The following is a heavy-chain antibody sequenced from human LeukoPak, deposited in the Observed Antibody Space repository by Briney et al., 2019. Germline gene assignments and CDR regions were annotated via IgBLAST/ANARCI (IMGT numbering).Heavy chain of an antibody. Sequence: SETLSLTCTVVNGSIRPHYWSWIRQPPGKGLEWVGFIYYTGSPRYNPTLKSRVAMSVDMSKNQVSLTLYSVTAADTATYYCARHMPHYCGGECSMDTWGQGTLVTVSS. CDR3: ARHMPHYCGGECSMDT. CDR1: NGSIRPHY. V-gene: IGHV4-59*08. CDR2: IYYTGSP. J-gene: IGHJ1*01. D-gene: IGHD2-21*01.